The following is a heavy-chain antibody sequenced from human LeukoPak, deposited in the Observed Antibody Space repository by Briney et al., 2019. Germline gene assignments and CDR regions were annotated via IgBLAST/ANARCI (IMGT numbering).Heavy chain of an antibody. V-gene: IGHV3-30*18. Sequence: PGGSLRLSCAVSGFTFSTYGMHWVRQAPGKGLEWVALISYDGGDKYYAESMKGRITISRDNAENTLYLQMNNLRPDDTAFYFCVKEGVEYSYSYGDYWGQGTLVTVSS. D-gene: IGHD3-16*01. J-gene: IGHJ4*02. CDR1: GFTFSTYG. CDR3: VKEGVEYSYSYGDY. CDR2: ISYDGGDK.